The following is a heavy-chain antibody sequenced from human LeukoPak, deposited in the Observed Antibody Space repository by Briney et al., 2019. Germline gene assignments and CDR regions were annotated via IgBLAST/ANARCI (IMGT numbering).Heavy chain of an antibody. Sequence: SETLSLTCTVSGGSISSSSYCWGWVRQPPGKGLEWIGSMFYSGTTYTNPSLKSRVTISVDTSKNQFSLNLSSVTAADTAVYHCARHSRGYSSSWYYFDHWGQGTLVTVSS. CDR3: ARHSRGYSSSWYYFDH. V-gene: IGHV4-39*01. CDR2: MFYSGTT. D-gene: IGHD6-13*01. CDR1: GGSISSSSYC. J-gene: IGHJ4*02.